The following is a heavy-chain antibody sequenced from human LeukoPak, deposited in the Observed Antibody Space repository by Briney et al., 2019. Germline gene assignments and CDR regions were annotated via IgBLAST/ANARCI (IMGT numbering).Heavy chain of an antibody. CDR1: GFTFSSNG. CDR3: AQEGRSGYDSYYFDY. D-gene: IGHD5-12*01. J-gene: IGHJ4*02. V-gene: IGHV3-30*18. Sequence: GGSLRLSCAASGFTFSSNGMHWVRQAPGKGLEWVAVISNDGSNKYYADSVKGRFTISRDNSKNTLYLQMNSLRAEDTAVYYCAQEGRSGYDSYYFDYWGQGTLVTVSS. CDR2: ISNDGSNK.